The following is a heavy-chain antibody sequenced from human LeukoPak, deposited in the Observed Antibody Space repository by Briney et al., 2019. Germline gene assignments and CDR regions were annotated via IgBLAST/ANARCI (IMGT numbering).Heavy chain of an antibody. J-gene: IGHJ4*02. CDR1: GGTFSSYA. V-gene: IGHV1-8*02. CDR3: ARRYSYAFDY. Sequence: ASVKVSCKASGGTFSSYAINWVRQATGQGLEWMGWMNPNSGNTGHAQKFQGRVTMTRNTSISTVYMDLSSLRSEDTAVYYCARRYSYAFDYWGQGTLVTVSS. CDR2: MNPNSGNT. D-gene: IGHD5-18*01.